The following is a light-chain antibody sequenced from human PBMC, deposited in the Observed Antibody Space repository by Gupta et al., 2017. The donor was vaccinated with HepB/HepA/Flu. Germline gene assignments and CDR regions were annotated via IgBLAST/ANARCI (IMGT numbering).Light chain of an antibody. CDR2: DAS. CDR3: QQRSNWPQGAWYT. Sequence: EIVLTQPPATLSCSPGERATLSCRASQSVSSYLAWYQQKPGQAPRLLIYDASTRATGIPARFSGSGSGTDFTLTISSLEPEDFAVYYCQQRSNWPQGAWYTFGQGTKLEIK. J-gene: IGKJ2*01. V-gene: IGKV3-11*01. CDR1: QSVSSY.